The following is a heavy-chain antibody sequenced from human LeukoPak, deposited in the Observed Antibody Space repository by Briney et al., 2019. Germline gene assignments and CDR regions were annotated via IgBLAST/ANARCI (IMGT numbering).Heavy chain of an antibody. V-gene: IGHV3-7*04. J-gene: IGHJ3*01. Sequence: GGSLRLSCAASGFTFNRYWMSWVRQAPGKGLEWVANIQPDGSQKYSIDSVKGRFTISRDNTRNSLHLQMNSLRAEDTAVYYCARGDFWSGDYTDAFDVWGQGTKVTVSS. CDR2: IQPDGSQK. CDR3: ARGDFWSGDYTDAFDV. CDR1: GFTFNRYW. D-gene: IGHD3-3*01.